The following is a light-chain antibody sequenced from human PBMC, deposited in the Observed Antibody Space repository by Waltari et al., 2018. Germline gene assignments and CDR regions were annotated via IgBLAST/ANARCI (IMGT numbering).Light chain of an antibody. V-gene: IGLV2-23*02. CDR3: CSYAGRNIWV. Sequence: QSALTQPASVSGSPRQSITISCTGTSSDVGFYNLVSWYQQHPDKAPKLMVYEFIERPSGVSTRFSGSKSGNTASLTISGLQAEDEADYYCCSYAGRNIWVFGGGTKVTVL. J-gene: IGLJ3*02. CDR2: EFI. CDR1: SSDVGFYNL.